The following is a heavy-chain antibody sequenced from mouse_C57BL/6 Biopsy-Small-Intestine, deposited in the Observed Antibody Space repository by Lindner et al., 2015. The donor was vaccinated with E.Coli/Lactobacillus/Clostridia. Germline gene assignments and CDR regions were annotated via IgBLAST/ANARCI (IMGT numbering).Heavy chain of an antibody. J-gene: IGHJ4*01. CDR2: IIPIFGTA. V-gene: IGHV1-74*01. CDR3: AIGWMVHYFDY. D-gene: IGHD2-1*01. CDR1: GGTFSSYV. Sequence: SVKVSCKTSGGTFSSYVINWVRQAHGQGLEWMGGIIPIFGTANYAQKFQGRVTITADESTSTAYMELSSLRSEDTAVYYCAIGWMVHYFDYWGQGTLVTVSS.